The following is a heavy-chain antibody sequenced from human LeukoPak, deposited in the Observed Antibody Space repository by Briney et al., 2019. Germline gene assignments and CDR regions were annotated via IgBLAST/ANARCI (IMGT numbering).Heavy chain of an antibody. CDR2: IYYSGST. Sequence: PSETLSLTCTVSGGSISSYYWSWIRQPPGKGLEWIGYIYYSGSTNYNPSLKSRVTISVDTSKNQFSLKLSSVTAADAAVYYCARGGLKRFDYWGQGTLVTVSS. CDR3: ARGGLKRFDY. CDR1: GGSISSYY. V-gene: IGHV4-59*01. J-gene: IGHJ4*02.